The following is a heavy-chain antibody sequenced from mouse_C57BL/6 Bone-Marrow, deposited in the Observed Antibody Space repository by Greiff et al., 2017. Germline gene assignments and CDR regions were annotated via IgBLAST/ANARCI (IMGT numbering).Heavy chain of an antibody. CDR3: ASSRTYYAMDY. V-gene: IGHV14-3*01. Sequence: EVQLQQSVAELVRPGASVKLSCTASGFNIKNTYMNWVKQRPEQGLEWIGRIDPANGNTKYAPKFQGKATITADTSATTAYLQLSSLTSEDTAIYYCASSRTYYAMDYWGQGTSVTVSS. J-gene: IGHJ4*01. CDR1: GFNIKNTY. CDR2: IDPANGNT.